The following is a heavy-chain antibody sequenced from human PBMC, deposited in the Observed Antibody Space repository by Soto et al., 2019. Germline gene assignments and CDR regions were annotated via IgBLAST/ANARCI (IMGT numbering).Heavy chain of an antibody. CDR2: IYHSVST. CDR3: VRDRSRYGSEAEK. V-gene: IGHV4-38-2*02. J-gene: IGHJ4*02. Sequence: WETLSRTCAGSVYSIIKFCYCVCIRQSREKGLEWIGTIYHSVSTYYNPSLKSRVIMSIDTSKNQFSLNLNSVTASDTAVYYCVRDRSRYGSEAEKRGPGTMLNVSS. D-gene: IGHD3-10*01. CDR1: VYSIIKFCY.